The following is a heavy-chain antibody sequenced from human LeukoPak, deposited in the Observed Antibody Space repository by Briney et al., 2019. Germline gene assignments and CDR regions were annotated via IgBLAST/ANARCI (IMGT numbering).Heavy chain of an antibody. D-gene: IGHD4-23*01. Sequence: PSETLSLTCTVSGGSINSYYWSWIRQPPGKGLEWIGYIYYSGSTNYNPSLKSRVTISVDTSKKQFSLKLTSATAADTAVYYSARAVTAGNTFDYWGQGTLVTVSS. J-gene: IGHJ4*02. V-gene: IGHV4-59*01. CDR2: IYYSGST. CDR3: ARAVTAGNTFDY. CDR1: GGSINSYY.